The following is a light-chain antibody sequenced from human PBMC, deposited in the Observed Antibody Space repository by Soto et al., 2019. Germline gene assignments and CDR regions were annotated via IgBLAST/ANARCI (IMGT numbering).Light chain of an antibody. CDR1: SSDVGSFNL. V-gene: IGLV2-23*01. CDR3: CSYAGSSTWV. J-gene: IGLJ3*02. Sequence: QSALTQPASVSGSPGQSITISCTGTSSDVGSFNLVSWYQQYPGKAPKLMIYEDTERPSGVSNRFSGSKSGNTASLTISGLQAEDEADYYCCSYAGSSTWVFGGGTMLTVL. CDR2: EDT.